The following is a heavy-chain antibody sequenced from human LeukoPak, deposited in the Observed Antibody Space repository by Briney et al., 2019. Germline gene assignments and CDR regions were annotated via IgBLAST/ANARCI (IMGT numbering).Heavy chain of an antibody. D-gene: IGHD4-23*01. Sequence: GGSLRLYCAASGFPFSAYEMNWVRQAPGKGLEWVSYISSSGSTIYYADSVKGRFTISRDNAKNSLYVQMNSLRAEDTAVYYCARDYGGSSPFDYWGQGTLVTVSS. J-gene: IGHJ4*02. CDR3: ARDYGGSSPFDY. V-gene: IGHV3-48*03. CDR1: GFPFSAYE. CDR2: ISSSGSTI.